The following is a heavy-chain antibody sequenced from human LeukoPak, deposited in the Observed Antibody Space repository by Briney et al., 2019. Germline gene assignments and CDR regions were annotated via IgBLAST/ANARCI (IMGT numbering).Heavy chain of an antibody. V-gene: IGHV3-66*04. J-gene: IGHJ5*02. CDR3: ARHDWFDP. CDR2: IYSGGNT. Sequence: PGGSLRLSCAASGFTFSSYSMNWVRQAPGRGLEWVSVIYSGGNTYYTDSVKGRFTISRDISKNTVYLQMNSLRVEDTAVYYCARHDWFDPWGRGTLVTVSS. CDR1: GFTFSSYS.